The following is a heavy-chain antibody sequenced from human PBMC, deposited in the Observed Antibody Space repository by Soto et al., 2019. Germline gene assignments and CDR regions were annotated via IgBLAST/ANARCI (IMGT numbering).Heavy chain of an antibody. CDR1: GGSFSGYY. CDR3: ASWNMITFGGVIPKGFDP. V-gene: IGHV4-34*01. CDR2: INHSGST. D-gene: IGHD3-16*02. J-gene: IGHJ5*02. Sequence: PSETLSLTCAVYGGSFSGYYWSWIRQPPGKGLEWIGEINHSGSTNYNPSLKSRVTISVDTSKNQFSLKLSSVTAADTAVYYCASWNMITFGGVIPKGFDPWGQGTLVTVSS.